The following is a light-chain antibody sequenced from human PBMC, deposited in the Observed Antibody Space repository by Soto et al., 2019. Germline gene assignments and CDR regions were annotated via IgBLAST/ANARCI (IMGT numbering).Light chain of an antibody. CDR2: DAS. J-gene: IGKJ4*01. CDR3: QQRSNWRLT. V-gene: IGKV3-11*01. CDR1: QSVSSY. Sequence: EIVLTQSPATLSLSPGERATLSCRASQSVSSYLAWYQQKPGQAPRLLIYDASNRATGIPARFSGSGSGTAFTITISSLEPEDFAVYYCQQRSNWRLTFGGGTKVEIK.